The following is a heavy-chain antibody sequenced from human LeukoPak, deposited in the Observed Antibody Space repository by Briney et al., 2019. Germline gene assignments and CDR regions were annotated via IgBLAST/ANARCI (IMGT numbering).Heavy chain of an antibody. CDR2: FDPEDGET. Sequence: RASVKVSCKVSGYTLTELSMHWVRQAPGKGLEWMGGFDPEDGETIYAQKFQGRVTMTEDTSTDTAYMELSSLRSEDTAVYYCATDRSSFLYDSSGYRGAFDIWGQGTMVTVSS. CDR1: GYTLTELS. D-gene: IGHD3-22*01. CDR3: ATDRSSFLYDSSGYRGAFDI. V-gene: IGHV1-24*01. J-gene: IGHJ3*02.